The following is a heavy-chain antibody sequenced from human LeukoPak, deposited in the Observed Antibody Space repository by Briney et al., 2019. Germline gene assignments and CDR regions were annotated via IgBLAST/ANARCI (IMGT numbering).Heavy chain of an antibody. CDR1: GYSFTSYW. J-gene: IGHJ4*02. CDR3: AIVVVVAAPEYYFDY. V-gene: IGHV5-51*01. Sequence: GESLKISCKGSGYSFTSYWIGCVRQMPGKGLEWMGIIYPGDSDTRYSPSFQGRVTISADKSISTAYLQWSSLKASDTAMYYCAIVVVVAAPEYYFDYWGQGTLVTVSS. D-gene: IGHD2-15*01. CDR2: IYPGDSDT.